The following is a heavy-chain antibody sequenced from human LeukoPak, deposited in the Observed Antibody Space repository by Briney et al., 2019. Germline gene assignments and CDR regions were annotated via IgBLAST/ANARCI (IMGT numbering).Heavy chain of an antibody. CDR3: ARGRAFFD. J-gene: IGHJ4*02. CDR2: IYTSGST. CDR1: GGSISSGSYY. V-gene: IGHV4-61*02. D-gene: IGHD3-3*02. Sequence: SETLSLTCTVSGGSISSGSYYWSWIRQPAGKGLEWIGRIYTSGSTNYNPSLKSRVTISVDTSKNQFSLKLSSVTAADTAVYYCARGRAFFDWGQGTLVTVSS.